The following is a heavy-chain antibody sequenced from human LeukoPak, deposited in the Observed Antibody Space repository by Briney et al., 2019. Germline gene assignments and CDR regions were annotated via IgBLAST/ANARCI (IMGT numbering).Heavy chain of an antibody. J-gene: IGHJ4*02. CDR3: ARRRYNWNAIDY. D-gene: IGHD1-20*01. CDR2: ISSSGSTI. V-gene: IGHV3-11*01. Sequence: KSGGSLRLSCAASGFTFSDFYMSWIRQAPGKGLEWVSYISSSGSTIYYADSVKGRFTISRDNAKNSLYLQMNSLRAEDTAVYYCARRRYNWNAIDYWGQGTLVTASS. CDR1: GFTFSDFY.